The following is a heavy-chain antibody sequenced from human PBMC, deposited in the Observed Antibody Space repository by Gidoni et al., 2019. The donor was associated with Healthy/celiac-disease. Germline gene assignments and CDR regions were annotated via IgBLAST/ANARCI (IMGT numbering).Heavy chain of an antibody. CDR1: GFTFRSYA. J-gene: IGHJ4*02. D-gene: IGHD2-2*02. CDR2: ISGSGGST. Sequence: VQLVASGGGLVQPGGSLRLSCAASGFTFRSYAIRWVRQAPGKGLEWVSAISGSGGSTYYADAVKGRFTISRDNSKNTLYLQMNSLRAEDTAVYYCAKAYRAYCSSTSCYKGWGTFDYWGQGTLVTVSS. V-gene: IGHV3-23*04. CDR3: AKAYRAYCSSTSCYKGWGTFDY.